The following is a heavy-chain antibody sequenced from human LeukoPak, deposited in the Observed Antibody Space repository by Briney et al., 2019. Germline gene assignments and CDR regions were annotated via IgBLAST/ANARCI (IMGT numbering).Heavy chain of an antibody. CDR3: ARGGYYDYVWGSYRPLDFDY. D-gene: IGHD3-16*02. CDR2: ISAYNGNT. Sequence: ASVKVSCKASGGTFSSYSISWVRQAPGQGLEWMGWISAYNGNTNYAQKLQGRVTMTTDTSTSTAYMELRSLRSDDTAVYYCARGGYYDYVWGSYRPLDFDYWGQGTLVTVSS. V-gene: IGHV1-18*01. J-gene: IGHJ4*02. CDR1: GGTFSSYS.